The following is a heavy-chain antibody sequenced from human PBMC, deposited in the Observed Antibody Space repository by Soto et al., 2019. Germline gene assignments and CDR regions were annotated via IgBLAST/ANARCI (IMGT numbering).Heavy chain of an antibody. CDR3: AREGGQHCGGDCYSLDAFDI. V-gene: IGHV1-69*13. D-gene: IGHD2-21*02. J-gene: IGHJ3*02. Sequence: GTSVKVSCQASGGTLSRCAISWVRQAPGQGLELMAGIIPIFGTANYAQKFQGRVTITADESTSTAYMELSSLRSEDTAVYYCAREGGQHCGGDCYSLDAFDIWGQGTMVTVSS. CDR2: IIPIFGTA. CDR1: GGTLSRCA.